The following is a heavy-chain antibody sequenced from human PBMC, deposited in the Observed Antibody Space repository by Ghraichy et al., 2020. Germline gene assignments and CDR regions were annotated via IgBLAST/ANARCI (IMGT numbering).Heavy chain of an antibody. D-gene: IGHD4-17*01. V-gene: IGHV1-18*01. J-gene: IGHJ6*02. CDR3: ARISEVTTPYFGMDV. CDR1: GYTFTSYG. CDR2: IRTYNGNT. Sequence: ASVKVSCKASGYTFTSYGFIWVRQAPGQGLEWMGWIRTYNGNTNYAQELQGRVTMTTDTSTSTAYMELRSLRSGDTARYYCARISEVTTPYFGMDVWGQGTTVTVSS.